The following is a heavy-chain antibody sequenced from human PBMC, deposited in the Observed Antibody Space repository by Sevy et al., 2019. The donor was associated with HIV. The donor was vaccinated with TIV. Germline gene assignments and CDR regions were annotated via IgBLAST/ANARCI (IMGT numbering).Heavy chain of an antibody. J-gene: IGHJ6*02. CDR2: ISSNGGST. CDR1: GFTFSNYI. D-gene: IGHD5-12*01. CDR3: AKGVDILGAASRYFYGMDV. Sequence: GGSLRLSCSASGFTFSNYIMHWVRQAPGKGPKYVSAISSNGGSTYYADSVKGRFIISRDNSKNTLDLQMSSLRDEDTAVYYCAKGVDILGAASRYFYGMDVWGRGTTVTVSS. V-gene: IGHV3-64D*06.